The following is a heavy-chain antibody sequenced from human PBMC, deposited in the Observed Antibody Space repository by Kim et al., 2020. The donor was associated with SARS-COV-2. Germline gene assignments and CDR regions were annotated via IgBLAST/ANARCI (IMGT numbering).Heavy chain of an antibody. CDR2: IHRGGST. D-gene: IGHD4-17*01. CDR1: GFIVSSNY. Sequence: GGSLRLSCAASGFIVSSNYMSWVRQAPGKGLEWVSVIHRGGSTDYADSVKGRFTISRDISKNTVYLQMNRLRDVDTAVYYCATMGGDYVFDYWGQGTLVTVSS. V-gene: IGHV3-53*01. J-gene: IGHJ4*02. CDR3: ATMGGDYVFDY.